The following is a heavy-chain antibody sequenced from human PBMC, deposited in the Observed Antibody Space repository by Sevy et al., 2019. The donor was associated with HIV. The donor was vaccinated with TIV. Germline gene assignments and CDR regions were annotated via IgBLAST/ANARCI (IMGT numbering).Heavy chain of an antibody. Sequence: SETLSLTCTVSGGSVSSSGYYWGWIRQPQGKGLEWIGNVYYSGSADYNPSLKSRATISVDTSKNQFSLKVKSVTAADTAVYYCARQGGIVDRAFDFWGQRTLVTVSS. J-gene: IGHJ4*02. V-gene: IGHV4-39*01. CDR1: GGSVSSSGYY. D-gene: IGHD2-21*01. CDR2: VYYSGSA. CDR3: ARQGGIVDRAFDF.